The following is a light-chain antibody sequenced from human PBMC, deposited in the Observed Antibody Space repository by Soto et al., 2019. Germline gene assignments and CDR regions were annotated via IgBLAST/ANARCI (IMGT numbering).Light chain of an antibody. CDR3: QTWGTGIYVV. Sequence: QPVLTQSPSASASLGASVKLTCTLSSGHSSYAIAWHQQQPEKGPRHLMKLNSDGSHSKGDGIPDRFSGSSSGAERYLTISSLQSEDEADYYCQTWGTGIYVVFGGGTQLTVL. V-gene: IGLV4-69*01. CDR2: LNSDGSH. J-gene: IGLJ2*01. CDR1: SGHSSYA.